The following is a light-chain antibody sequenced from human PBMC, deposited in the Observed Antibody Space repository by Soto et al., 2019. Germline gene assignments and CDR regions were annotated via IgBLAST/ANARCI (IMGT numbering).Light chain of an antibody. CDR1: SSDVGGYNY. J-gene: IGLJ2*01. V-gene: IGLV2-11*02. CDR3: CSYAGSYALV. CDR2: DVS. Sequence: QSALTQPRSVSGSPGQSVTISCTGTSSDVGGYNYVSWYQQHPGKAPKVMIYDVSKRPSGVPDLFSGSKSDNTASLTTSGLQAEDEADYYCCSYAGSYALVFGGGTKVTVL.